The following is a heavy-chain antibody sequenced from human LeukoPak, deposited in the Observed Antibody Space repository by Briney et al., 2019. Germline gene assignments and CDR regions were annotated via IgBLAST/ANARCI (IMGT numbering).Heavy chain of an antibody. CDR3: AREAAMPHDAFDI. J-gene: IGHJ3*02. CDR2: ISYDGSNK. Sequence: GGSLRLSCAASGFTFSSYAMHWVRQAPGKGLEWVAVISYDGSNKYYADSVKGRFTISRDNSKNTLYLQMNSLRAEDAAVYYCAREAAMPHDAFDIWGQGTMVTVSS. V-gene: IGHV3-30*04. D-gene: IGHD2-2*01. CDR1: GFTFSSYA.